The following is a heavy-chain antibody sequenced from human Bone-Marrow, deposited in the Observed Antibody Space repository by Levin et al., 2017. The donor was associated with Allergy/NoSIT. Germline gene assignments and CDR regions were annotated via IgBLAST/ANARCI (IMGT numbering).Heavy chain of an antibody. Sequence: GESLKISCKASDYTFTSYGISWVRQAPGQGLEWMGGISVYNGHTSYAQKLQGRVTMTTDTSTSTAYMELRSLRSDDTAVYYCVRGQGGYDFWSGLGWFDPWGQGTLVTVSS. CDR1: DYTFTSYG. CDR3: VRGQGGYDFWSGLGWFDP. J-gene: IGHJ5*02. D-gene: IGHD3-3*01. V-gene: IGHV1-18*01. CDR2: ISVYNGHT.